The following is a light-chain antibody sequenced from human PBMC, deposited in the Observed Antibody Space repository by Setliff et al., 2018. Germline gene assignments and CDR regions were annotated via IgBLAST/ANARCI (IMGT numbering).Light chain of an antibody. CDR2: DVS. Sequence: QSALTQPASVSGSPGQSITISCTGSTSDIGAYNYVAWYQQHPGKAPKLMIYDVSVRPSGVSSRFSGSKSGNTASPTISGLQAEDEADYYCSSYSSRTTLEVFGTGTKGTVL. CDR3: SSYSSRTTLEV. CDR1: TSDIGAYNY. V-gene: IGLV2-14*03. J-gene: IGLJ1*01.